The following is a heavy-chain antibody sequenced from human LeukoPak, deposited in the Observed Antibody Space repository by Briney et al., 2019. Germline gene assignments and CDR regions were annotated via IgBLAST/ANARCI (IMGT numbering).Heavy chain of an antibody. CDR1: GYTFTDYY. CDR2: INPNSGGI. D-gene: IGHD6-13*01. Sequence: ASVKVSCKASGYTFTDYYMHWVRQAPGQGLEWMGRINPNSGGIKYAQKFQGRVTMTRDTSISTAYMELNRLTSDDTAVYYCAKCGDFIAASYNWFDPWGPGTLVTVSS. V-gene: IGHV1-2*06. J-gene: IGHJ5*02. CDR3: AKCGDFIAASYNWFDP.